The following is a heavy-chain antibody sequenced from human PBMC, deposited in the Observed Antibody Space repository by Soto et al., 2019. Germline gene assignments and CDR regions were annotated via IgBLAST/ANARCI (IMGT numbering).Heavy chain of an antibody. CDR2: INPSDTTT. V-gene: IGHV1-46*03. CDR3: GRTKTRSLEWLFDY. CDR1: GYALTTYY. J-gene: IGHJ4*02. Sequence: VKVSCKASGYALTTYYVHWVRQAPGQGLEWMGIINPSDTTTYYEQRFQGRVTMTRDTSTSTVYLELSGLRSEDTAVYYCGRTKTRSLEWLFDYWGQGTLVTVSS. D-gene: IGHD3-3*01.